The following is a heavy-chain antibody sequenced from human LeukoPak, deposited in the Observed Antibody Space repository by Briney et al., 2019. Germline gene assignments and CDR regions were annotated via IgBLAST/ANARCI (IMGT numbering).Heavy chain of an antibody. D-gene: IGHD2-8*02. CDR1: GFTFSSYA. Sequence: GGSLRLSCAASGFTFSSYAMHWVRQAPGKGLEWVAVISYDGSNKYYADSVKGRFTISRDNSKNTLYLQMNSLRVDDTAVYYCATETGGAFDYWGQEPWSPSPQ. CDR2: ISYDGSNK. CDR3: ATETGGAFDY. V-gene: IGHV3-30-3*01. J-gene: IGHJ4*01.